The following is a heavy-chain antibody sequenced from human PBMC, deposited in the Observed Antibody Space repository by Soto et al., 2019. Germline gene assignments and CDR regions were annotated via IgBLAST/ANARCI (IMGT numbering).Heavy chain of an antibody. V-gene: IGHV3-23*01. D-gene: IGHD3-3*01. CDR1: GFTFSSYA. CDR2: ISGSGGST. CDR3: ANGKPYDFWSGYYTGAHHFDY. Sequence: GGSLRLSCAASGFTFSSYAMSWVRQAPGKGLEWVSAISGSGGSTYYADSVKGRFTISRDNSKNTLYLQMNSLRAEDTAVYYCANGKPYDFWSGYYTGAHHFDYWGQGTLVTVSS. J-gene: IGHJ4*02.